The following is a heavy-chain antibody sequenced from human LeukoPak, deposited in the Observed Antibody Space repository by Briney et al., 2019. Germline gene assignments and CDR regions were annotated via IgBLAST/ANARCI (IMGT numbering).Heavy chain of an antibody. J-gene: IGHJ4*02. D-gene: IGHD3-10*01. Sequence: GGSLGLSCAASGFTFRNYVIHWVRQAPGKGLEWVAVTSSDLNVKLYADSVKGRFTISRDNSRSTPYLQMNSLRPEDTAIYYCAREGYYGSGSPPSLYFDYWGQGTLVTVSS. CDR2: TSSDLNVK. CDR1: GFTFRNYV. V-gene: IGHV3-30-3*01. CDR3: AREGYYGSGSPPSLYFDY.